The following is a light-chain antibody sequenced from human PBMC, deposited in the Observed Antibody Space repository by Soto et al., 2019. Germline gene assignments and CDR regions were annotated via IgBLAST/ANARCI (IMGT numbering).Light chain of an antibody. CDR3: HSYDSSLSGPWV. V-gene: IGLV1-40*01. J-gene: IGLJ3*02. CDR1: SSNIEAGYD. CDR2: GNS. Sequence: QSVLTQPPSVSGAPGQWVTISSTGSSSNIEAGYDVHWYQQLPGTAPKLLIYGNSNRPSGVPDRFSGSKSGTSASLAITGLQAEDEADYYCHSYDSSLSGPWVFGGGTKLTVL.